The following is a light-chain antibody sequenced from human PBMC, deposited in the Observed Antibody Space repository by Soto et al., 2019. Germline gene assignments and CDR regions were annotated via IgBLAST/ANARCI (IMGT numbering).Light chain of an antibody. CDR2: DAS. CDR3: QQRSSAIT. V-gene: IGKV3-11*01. CDR1: QSVSSH. J-gene: IGKJ5*01. Sequence: EIMLTQSPATLSLSPGERATLSCRASQSVSSHLAWFQQRPGQAPRLLIYDASNRATGTPARFSGRGSGTDFTLTISSLEPEDFAVYYCQQRSSAITFGQGTRLEIK.